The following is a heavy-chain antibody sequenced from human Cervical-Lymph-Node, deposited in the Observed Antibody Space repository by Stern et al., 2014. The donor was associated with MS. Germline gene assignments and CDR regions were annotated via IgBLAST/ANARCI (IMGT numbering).Heavy chain of an antibody. CDR2: IIPIFGTA. V-gene: IGHV1-69*12. CDR1: AGTFRSYA. D-gene: IGHD1-26*01. Sequence: QVQLVQSGAAVKKPGSSVKVSCKASAGTFRSYAISWVRQAPGQGLEWMGGIIPIFGTANDAQKFQGRVTITADESTSTAYMELSSLRSEDTGVYYCARGELKEGLVRGMDVWGQGTTVTVSS. J-gene: IGHJ6*02. CDR3: ARGELKEGLVRGMDV.